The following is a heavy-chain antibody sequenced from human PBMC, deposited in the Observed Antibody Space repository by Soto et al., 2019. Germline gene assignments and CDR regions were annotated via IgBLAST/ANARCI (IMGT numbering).Heavy chain of an antibody. CDR3: AAVTRGYSGYDYVDY. CDR2: IVVGSGNT. CDR1: GFTFTSSA. J-gene: IGHJ4*02. V-gene: IGHV1-58*01. D-gene: IGHD5-12*01. Sequence: SVKVSFKASGFTFTSSAVQWVRQARGQRLEWIGWIVVGSGNTNYAQKFQERVTITRDMSTSTAYMELSSLRSEDTAVYYCAAVTRGYSGYDYVDYWGQGTLVTVSS.